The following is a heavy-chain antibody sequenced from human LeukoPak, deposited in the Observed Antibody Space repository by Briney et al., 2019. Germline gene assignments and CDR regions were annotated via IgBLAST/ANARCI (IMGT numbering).Heavy chain of an antibody. CDR2: MNPNSGNT. CDR1: GYTVTSYD. J-gene: IGHJ4*02. CDR3: ARGAYYYDSSGYYYVSEFDY. D-gene: IGHD3-22*01. V-gene: IGHV1-8*01. Sequence: GASVKVSCKASGYTVTSYDINWVRQATGQGLEWMGWMNPNSGNTGYAQKFQGRVTMTRNTSISTAYMELSSLRSEDTAVYYCARGAYYYDSSGYYYVSEFDYWGQGTLVTVSS.